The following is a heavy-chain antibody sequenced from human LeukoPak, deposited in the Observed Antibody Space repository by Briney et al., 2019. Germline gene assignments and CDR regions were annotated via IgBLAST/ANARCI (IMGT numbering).Heavy chain of an antibody. Sequence: GGSLRLSCAASGFTFSSYGMHWVRQAPGKGLEWVAFIRYDGSNKYYADSVKGRFTISRDNSKNTLYLQMNSLRAEDTAVYYCANLIPPITIFGVVPFFDIWGQGTMVTVSS. CDR1: GFTFSSYG. CDR2: IRYDGSNK. CDR3: ANLIPPITIFGVVPFFDI. V-gene: IGHV3-30*02. D-gene: IGHD3-3*01. J-gene: IGHJ3*02.